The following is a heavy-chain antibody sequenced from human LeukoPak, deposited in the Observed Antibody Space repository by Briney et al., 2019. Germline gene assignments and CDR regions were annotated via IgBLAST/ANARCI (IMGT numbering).Heavy chain of an antibody. CDR2: ISWNSGSI. D-gene: IGHD3-22*01. J-gene: IGHJ4*02. CDR1: GFTFDDYA. CDR3: ARDRAYYYDSSGYYHFDY. V-gene: IGHV3-9*01. Sequence: GGSLRLSCAASGFTFDDYAMHWVRQAPGKGLEWVSGISWNSGSIGYADSVKGRFTISRDNSKNTLFLQMNSLRAEDTAVYYCARDRAYYYDSSGYYHFDYWGQGTLVTVSS.